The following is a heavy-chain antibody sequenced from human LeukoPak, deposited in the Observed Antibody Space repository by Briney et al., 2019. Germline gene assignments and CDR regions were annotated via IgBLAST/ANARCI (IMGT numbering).Heavy chain of an antibody. V-gene: IGHV3-53*01. D-gene: IGHD6-25*01. CDR2: IYSGGST. CDR3: ARGGYDAFDI. J-gene: IGHJ3*02. Sequence: PGRSLRLSCAGSGFIFNNYAMHWVRQAPGKGLEWVSVIYSGGSTFYADSVKGRFTISRDNSKNTLYLQMNTLRAEDTAVYYCARGGYDAFDIWGQGTMVTVSS. CDR1: GFIFNNYA.